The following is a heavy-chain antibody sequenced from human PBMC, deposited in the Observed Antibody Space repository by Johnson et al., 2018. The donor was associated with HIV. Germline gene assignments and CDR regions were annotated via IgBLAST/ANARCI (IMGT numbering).Heavy chain of an antibody. V-gene: IGHV3-20*04. J-gene: IGHJ3*01. CDR3: ARRDSGSLSFDL. CDR1: GFTFDDYA. CDR2: INWNGGNT. D-gene: IGHD1-26*01. Sequence: MQLVESGGGVVRPGGSLRLSCAASGFTFDDYAMHWVRQAPGKGLEWVSGINWNGGNTGYADSVKGRCTISRDNDKSSVYMQMNNLRAEDTAFYYCARRDSGSLSFDLWGQGTMVTVSS.